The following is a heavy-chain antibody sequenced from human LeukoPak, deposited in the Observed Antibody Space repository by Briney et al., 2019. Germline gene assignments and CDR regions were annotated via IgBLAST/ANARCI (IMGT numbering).Heavy chain of an antibody. CDR2: ISWDGGST. CDR1: GFTFDDYT. CDR3: ARDKDVGATLLDY. V-gene: IGHV3-43*01. J-gene: IGHJ4*02. D-gene: IGHD1-26*01. Sequence: GGSLRLSCAASGFTFDDYTMHWVRQAPGKGLEWVSLISWDGGSTYYVDSVKGRFTISRDNAKNSLFLQMNSLRAEDTAVYYCARDKDVGATLLDYWGQGTLVTVSS.